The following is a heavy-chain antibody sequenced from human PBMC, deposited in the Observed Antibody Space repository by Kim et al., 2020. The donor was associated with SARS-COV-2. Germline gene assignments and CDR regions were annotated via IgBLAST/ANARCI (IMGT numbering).Heavy chain of an antibody. J-gene: IGHJ6*02. CDR1: GYTFTGYF. D-gene: IGHD3-9*01. Sequence: ASVKVSCKASGYTFTGYFMYWVRQAPGQGLEWMGWISPNSGGTNYAQKFQGRVTMTRDTSIRTAYMELSRLRSDDTAVYYCAVNTYYDILTGYNYYYGMDVWGQGTTVTVSS. CDR3: AVNTYYDILTGYNYYYGMDV. V-gene: IGHV1-2*02. CDR2: ISPNSGGT.